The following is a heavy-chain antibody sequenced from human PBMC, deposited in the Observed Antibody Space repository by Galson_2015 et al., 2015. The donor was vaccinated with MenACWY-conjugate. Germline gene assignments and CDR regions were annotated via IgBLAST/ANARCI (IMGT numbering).Heavy chain of an antibody. Sequence: TLSLTCTVSGGSIRSGDYYWSWIRQHPGKGLEWIGFIYYSGSTYHNPSLKSRLTMSVDTSRNQFSMDLRSVTAADTAVYYCARKSGSGSYYEASFDYWGQGTLVTVSS. CDR3: ARKSGSGSYYEASFDY. CDR2: IYYSGST. D-gene: IGHD3-10*01. V-gene: IGHV4-31*03. J-gene: IGHJ4*02. CDR1: GGSIRSGDYY.